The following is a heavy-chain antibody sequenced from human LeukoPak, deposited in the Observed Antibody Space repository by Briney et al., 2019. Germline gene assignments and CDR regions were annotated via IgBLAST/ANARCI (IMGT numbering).Heavy chain of an antibody. D-gene: IGHD2-2*02. V-gene: IGHV3-23*01. CDR2: ISGSGGST. J-gene: IGHJ4*02. Sequence: GGSLRLSCAASGFTFSSYAMSWVRQAPGRGLEWVSAISGSGGSTYYADSVKGRFTISRDNSKNTLYLQMNSLRAEDTAVYYCAKRWVGYCSSTSCYRMDDYWGQGTLVTVSS. CDR3: AKRWVGYCSSTSCYRMDDY. CDR1: GFTFSSYA.